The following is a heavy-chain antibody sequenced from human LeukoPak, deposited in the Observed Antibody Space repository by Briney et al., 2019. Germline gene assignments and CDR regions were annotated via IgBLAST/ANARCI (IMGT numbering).Heavy chain of an antibody. V-gene: IGHV3-30-3*01. J-gene: IGHJ6*03. CDR2: ISYDGSNK. CDR3: ARDGRVVVVPAAIKCMDV. Sequence: GGSLRLSCAASGFTVSSTYMSWVRQAPGKGLEWVAVISYDGSNKYYADSVKGRFTISRDNSKNTLYLQMNSLRAEDTAVYYCARDGRVVVVPAAIKCMDVWGKGTTVTVSS. CDR1: GFTVSSTY. D-gene: IGHD2-2*01.